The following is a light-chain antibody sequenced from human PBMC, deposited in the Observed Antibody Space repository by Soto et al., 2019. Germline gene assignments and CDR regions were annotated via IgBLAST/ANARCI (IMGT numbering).Light chain of an antibody. J-gene: IGKJ1*01. CDR3: QQYNGDWT. CDR1: QTIRSW. Sequence: DIQMTQSPSTLSASVGDRVIITCRARQTIRSWLAWYQQKPGRAPKVLIYDASTLESGVPSRFSGSGSGTEFTLTISSLQPDDFATYYCQQYNGDWTFGQGTKVEIK. CDR2: DAS. V-gene: IGKV1-5*01.